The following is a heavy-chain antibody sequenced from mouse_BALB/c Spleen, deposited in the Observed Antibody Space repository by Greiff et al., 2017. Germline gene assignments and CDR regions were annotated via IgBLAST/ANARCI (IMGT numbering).Heavy chain of an antibody. V-gene: IGHV1-69*02. J-gene: IGHJ4*01. CDR1: GYTFTSYW. CDR3: ARTRGRGAMDY. D-gene: IGHD1-1*01. CDR2: IDPSDSET. Sequence: QVQLQQPGAELVKPGAPVKLSYKASGYTFTSYWMNWVKQRPGRGLEWIGRIDPSDSETHYNQKFTDKATLTVDKSSSTAYIQLSSLTSEDSAVYCCARTRGRGAMDYWGQGTSVTVSS.